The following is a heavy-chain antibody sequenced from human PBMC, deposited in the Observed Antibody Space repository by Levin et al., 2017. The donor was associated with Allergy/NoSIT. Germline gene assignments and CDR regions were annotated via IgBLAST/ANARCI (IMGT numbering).Heavy chain of an antibody. CDR2: ITSDGSNK. D-gene: IGHD3-10*01. CDR3: ASRGSFDH. Sequence: GESLKISCAASGLSFSDYGMHWVRQAPDSGLEWVALITSDGSNKFYADSVKGRFIIPRDNSRNILFLQLNSLRPEDTAVYYCASRGSFDHWGQGTLVTVSS. J-gene: IGHJ4*02. CDR1: GLSFSDYG. V-gene: IGHV3-30*03.